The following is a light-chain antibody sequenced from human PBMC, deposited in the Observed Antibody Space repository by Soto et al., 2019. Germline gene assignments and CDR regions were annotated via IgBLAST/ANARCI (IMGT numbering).Light chain of an antibody. CDR2: DAS. CDR1: QSINRW. CDR3: QEYNSYSGT. J-gene: IGKJ3*01. Sequence: DIQMTPSPSPLSAAVGDRVPITCRASQSINRWLAWYQQKPGKAPKLLIYDASRLESGVPSRFGGSGSGTEFTLSISSLQPDEFAIYYCQEYNSYSGTVGPGTKVDIK. V-gene: IGKV1-5*01.